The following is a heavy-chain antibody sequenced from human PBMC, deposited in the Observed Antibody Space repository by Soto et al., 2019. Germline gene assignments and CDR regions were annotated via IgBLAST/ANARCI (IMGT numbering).Heavy chain of an antibody. CDR1: GGSISSSNW. Sequence: QVQLQESGPGLVKPSGTLSLTCAVSGGSISSSNWWSWVRQPPGKGLEWIGEIYHSGSTNYNPSLKSRVTISVDKSKNQFSLKLSSVTAPHTAVYYCARCITGTPRRHAYYFVYWGQGTLVTVSS. CDR3: ARCITGTPRRHAYYFVY. V-gene: IGHV4-4*02. J-gene: IGHJ4*02. CDR2: IYHSGST. D-gene: IGHD1-7*01.